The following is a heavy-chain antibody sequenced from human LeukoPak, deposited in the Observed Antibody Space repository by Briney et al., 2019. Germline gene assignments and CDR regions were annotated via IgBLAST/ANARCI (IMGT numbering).Heavy chain of an antibody. J-gene: IGHJ4*02. V-gene: IGHV3-7*01. CDR3: ARDMGWLQYDY. CDR1: GFTFSSYG. CDR2: IKEDGSAK. Sequence: GGSLRLSCAASGFTFSSYGMSWVRQAPGKGLEWVANIKEDGSAKYYVDSVKGRFTISRDNAKNSLYLQMNSLRAEDTAVYYCARDMGWLQYDYWGQGTLVTVSS. D-gene: IGHD5-24*01.